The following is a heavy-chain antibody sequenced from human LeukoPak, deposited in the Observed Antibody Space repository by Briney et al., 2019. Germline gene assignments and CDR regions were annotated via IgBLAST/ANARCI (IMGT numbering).Heavy chain of an antibody. CDR2: INPNSGGT. Sequence: ASVKVSCKASGYTFTGYYIHWVRQAPGQGLECMGWINPNSGGTNYAQKFQGRVTMTRDTSISTAYMELSRLRSDDTALYYCARVTGFSPHGWGQGTLVTVSS. D-gene: IGHD3-16*01. J-gene: IGHJ4*02. CDR1: GYTFTGYY. V-gene: IGHV1-2*02. CDR3: ARVTGFSPHG.